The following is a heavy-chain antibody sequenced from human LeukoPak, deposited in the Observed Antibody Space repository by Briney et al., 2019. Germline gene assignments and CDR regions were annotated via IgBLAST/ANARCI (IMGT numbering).Heavy chain of an antibody. V-gene: IGHV3-7*01. Sequence: GGSLRLSCAASGFTFRSYWMSWVRQAPGKGLEWVANIKQDGSETYYVDSVKGRFTISRDNAKNSLYLQMNSLRAEDTAVYYCARDKGTGLDYWGQGTPITVSS. CDR2: IKQDGSET. D-gene: IGHD3/OR15-3a*01. CDR3: ARDKGTGLDY. CDR1: GFTFRSYW. J-gene: IGHJ4*02.